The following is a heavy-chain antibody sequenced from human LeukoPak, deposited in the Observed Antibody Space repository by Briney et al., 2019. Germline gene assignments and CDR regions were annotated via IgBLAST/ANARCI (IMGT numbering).Heavy chain of an antibody. V-gene: IGHV1-2*02. J-gene: IGHJ4*02. CDR3: ARDPGDSSGYLSQSDY. CDR1: GYTFTGYY. CDR2: INPNSGDT. D-gene: IGHD3-22*01. Sequence: GASVKVSRKTSGYTFTGYYMHWVRQAPGQGLEWMGWINPNSGDTNYAQRFQGRVTMTRDTSIRTAYMELSRLISDDTAVYYCARDPGDSSGYLSQSDYWGQGNLVTVSS.